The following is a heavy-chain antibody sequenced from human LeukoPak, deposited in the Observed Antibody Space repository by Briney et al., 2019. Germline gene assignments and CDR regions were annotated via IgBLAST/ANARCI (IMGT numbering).Heavy chain of an antibody. CDR2: IYPGDSGT. D-gene: IGHD6-13*01. Sequence: GESLKISCKVSGYNFTNYWIGWVRQMPGKGLEWMGIIYPGDSGTTYSPSFQGQVTISADMSISTAYLQWSSLKASDTAMYYFARRGYRSSWYTFDIWGQGTMVTVSS. CDR1: GYNFTNYW. J-gene: IGHJ3*02. V-gene: IGHV5-51*01. CDR3: ARRGYRSSWYTFDI.